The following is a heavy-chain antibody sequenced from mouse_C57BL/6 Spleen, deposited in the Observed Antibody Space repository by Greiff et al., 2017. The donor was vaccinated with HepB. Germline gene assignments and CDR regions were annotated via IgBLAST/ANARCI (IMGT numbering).Heavy chain of an antibody. V-gene: IGHV1-82*01. CDR3: ARQDPWGVW. Sequence: QVQLKESGPELVKPGASVKISCKASGYAFSSSWMNWVKQRPGKGLEWIGRIYPGDGGTNYNGKFKGKATLTADKSSSTAYMQLSSLTSEDSAVYFCARQDPWGVWWGQGTLVTVSA. CDR1: GYAFSSSW. CDR2: IYPGDGGT. J-gene: IGHJ3*02.